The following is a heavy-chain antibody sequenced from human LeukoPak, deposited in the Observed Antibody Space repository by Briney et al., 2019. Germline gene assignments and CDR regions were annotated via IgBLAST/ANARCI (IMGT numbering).Heavy chain of an antibody. J-gene: IGHJ4*02. D-gene: IGHD3-10*01. CDR3: ARVQGVRGLKPIVPYPYYFDY. V-gene: IGHV4-39*07. Sequence: PSETLSLTCTVSGGSISSSSYYWGWISRPPGTGLGWIGCIYYSGGTYYNPTLKSRDTISVDTSKNQFSLKLSSVTAADTAVYYCARVQGVRGLKPIVPYPYYFDYWGQGTLVTVSS. CDR2: IYYSGGT. CDR1: GGSISSSSYY.